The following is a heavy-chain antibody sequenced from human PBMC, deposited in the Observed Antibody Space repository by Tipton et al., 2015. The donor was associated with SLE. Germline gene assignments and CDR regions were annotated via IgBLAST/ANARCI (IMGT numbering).Heavy chain of an antibody. Sequence: TLSLTCTVSGGSISSHYWSWIRQPPGKGLEWIGYIYYSGSTNYNPSLKSRGTISVDTSKNQFSLELSSVTSADTAVYYFAREGGYCSITSCLVGMDVWGQGTTVTVSS. J-gene: IGHJ6*02. CDR1: GGSISSHY. V-gene: IGHV4-59*11. CDR3: AREGGYCSITSCLVGMDV. D-gene: IGHD2-2*01. CDR2: IYYSGST.